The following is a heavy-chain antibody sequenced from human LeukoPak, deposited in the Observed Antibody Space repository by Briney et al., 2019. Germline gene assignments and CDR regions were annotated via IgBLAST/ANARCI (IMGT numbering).Heavy chain of an antibody. Sequence: GGSLRLSCAVSGFTVSDNYMTWVRQAPGKGLEWVSLIFSGGSTYYADSVKGRFTISRDNSKNTLYLQMNSLRAEDTAVYYCAKDPPGGAPPPLLYHYHHRMDVRGQGTTVTVSS. V-gene: IGHV3-53*01. CDR1: GFTVSDNY. CDR3: AKDPPGGAPPPLLYHYHHRMDV. D-gene: IGHD3-16*01. J-gene: IGHJ6*02. CDR2: IFSGGST.